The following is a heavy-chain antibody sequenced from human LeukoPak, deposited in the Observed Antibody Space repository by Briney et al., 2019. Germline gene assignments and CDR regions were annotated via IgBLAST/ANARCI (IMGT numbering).Heavy chain of an antibody. Sequence: SETLSLTCTVSGGSISSYYWSWIRQPPGKGLEWIGYIYYSGSTNYNPSLKSRVTISVDTSKNQFSLKLSSVTAADTAVYYCARERSSNLKYYYYGMDVWGQGTTVTVSS. CDR1: GGSISSYY. V-gene: IGHV4-59*01. J-gene: IGHJ6*02. CDR2: IYYSGST. CDR3: ARERSSNLKYYYYGMDV. D-gene: IGHD4-4*01.